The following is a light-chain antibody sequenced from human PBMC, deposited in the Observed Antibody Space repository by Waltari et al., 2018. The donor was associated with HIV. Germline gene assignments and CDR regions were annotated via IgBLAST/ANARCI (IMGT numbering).Light chain of an antibody. V-gene: IGLV3-25*03. CDR2: KDS. CDR3: QSSDISGNYWV. CDR1: ALPKQY. J-gene: IGLJ3*02. Sequence: SYGLTQPPSVSVSPGQTATITCSGDALPKQYAYLYQQTPGQAPVMVIYKDSERPSGIPERFSGSSSATTVTLTISGVQAADEADYYCQSSDISGNYWVFGGGTKLTVL.